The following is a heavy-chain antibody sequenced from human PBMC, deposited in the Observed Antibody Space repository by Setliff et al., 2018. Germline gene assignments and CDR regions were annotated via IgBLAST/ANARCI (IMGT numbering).Heavy chain of an antibody. D-gene: IGHD3-10*01. CDR3: AITKGFGDGWLDP. J-gene: IGHJ5*02. Sequence: GASVKVSCKASGYTFTDYYVHWVRQAPGQGLPRMGWINANSGGQKYAQKFQGWVTMTRDTSLTTAYMEVSSLNSDDTAVYYCAITKGFGDGWLDPWGQGTLVTVSS. CDR1: GYTFTDYY. V-gene: IGHV1-2*04. CDR2: INANSGGQ.